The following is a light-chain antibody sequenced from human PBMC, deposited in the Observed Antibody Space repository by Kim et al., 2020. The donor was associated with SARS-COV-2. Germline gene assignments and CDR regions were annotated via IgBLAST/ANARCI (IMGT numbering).Light chain of an antibody. Sequence: ASVGDRVTMTWRASQGISSWLAWYQQKPGKAPKLLIYVAYSLQSGVPSRFSGSGSGTDFTLTINSLEPEDSATYYCQQAQSYPLTFGGGTKVDIK. CDR2: VAY. V-gene: IGKV1D-12*01. J-gene: IGKJ4*01. CDR1: QGISSW. CDR3: QQAQSYPLT.